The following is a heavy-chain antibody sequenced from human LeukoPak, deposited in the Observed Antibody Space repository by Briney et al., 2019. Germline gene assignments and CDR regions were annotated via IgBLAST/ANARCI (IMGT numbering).Heavy chain of an antibody. CDR1: GFTFSSYG. CDR3: AREERSHYNYYMDV. CDR2: ISGSGGDT. D-gene: IGHD1-1*01. V-gene: IGHV3-23*01. Sequence: PGGSLRLSCAASGFTFSSYGMSWVRQAPGKGLEWVSSISGSGGDTFYVDSVKGRFTISRDNSKNTLYLQMNSLRAEDTAVYYCAREERSHYNYYMDVWGKGTTVTISS. J-gene: IGHJ6*03.